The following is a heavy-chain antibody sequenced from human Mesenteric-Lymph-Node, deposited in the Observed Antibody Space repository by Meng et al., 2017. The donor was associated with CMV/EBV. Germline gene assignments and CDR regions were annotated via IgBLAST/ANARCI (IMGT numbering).Heavy chain of an antibody. CDR2: ISSSSSYI. V-gene: IGHV3-21*01. J-gene: IGHJ4*02. D-gene: IGHD3-10*01. Sequence: GESLKISCGASGFTFDDYAMHWVRQAPGKGLEWVSGISSSSSYIYYADSVKGRFTISRDNAKNSLYLQMNSLRAEDTAVYYCARGAHGSGSYYNSYYFDYWGQGTLVTVSS. CDR1: GFTFDDYA. CDR3: ARGAHGSGSYYNSYYFDY.